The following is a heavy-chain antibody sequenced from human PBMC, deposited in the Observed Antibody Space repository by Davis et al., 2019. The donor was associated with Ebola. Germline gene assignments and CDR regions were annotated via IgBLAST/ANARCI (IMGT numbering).Heavy chain of an antibody. D-gene: IGHD6-19*01. J-gene: IGHJ5*02. V-gene: IGHV1-2*02. CDR3: ARVAAVAGIKWFDP. CDR2: INPNSGGT. Sequence: ASVKVSCKASGYTFTGYYMHWVRQAPGQGLEWMGWINPNSGGTNYAQKFQGRVTMTRDTSISTAYMELSRLRSDDTAVYYCARVAAVAGIKWFDPWGQGTLVTVSS. CDR1: GYTFTGYY.